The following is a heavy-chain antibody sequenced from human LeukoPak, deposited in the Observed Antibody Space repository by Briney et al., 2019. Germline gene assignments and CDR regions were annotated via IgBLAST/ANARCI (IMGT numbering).Heavy chain of an antibody. CDR1: GGSISSYY. V-gene: IGHV4-59*08. Sequence: SETLSLTCTVSGGSISSYYWSWIRQSPGRGLEWIGYIYYSGSTNYNPSLKSRVTISVDTSKNQFSLKLSSVTAADTAVYYCARAEDDYGDYIPFDYWGQGTLVTVSS. J-gene: IGHJ4*02. D-gene: IGHD4-17*01. CDR2: IYYSGST. CDR3: ARAEDDYGDYIPFDY.